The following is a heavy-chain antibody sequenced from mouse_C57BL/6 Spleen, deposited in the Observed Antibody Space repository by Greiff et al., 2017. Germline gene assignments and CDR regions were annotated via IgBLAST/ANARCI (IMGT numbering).Heavy chain of an antibody. V-gene: IGHV5-16*01. J-gene: IGHJ4*01. D-gene: IGHD1-1*01. Sequence: EVQLVESEGGLVQPGSSMKLSCTASGFTFSAYYMAWVRQVPETGLEWVANINYDGSSTYYLDSLKNRFIISRDNAKNILYLQMSSLKSEDTATYYCARWDYGSSYYAMDYWGQGTSVTVSS. CDR2: INYDGSST. CDR1: GFTFSAYY. CDR3: ARWDYGSSYYAMDY.